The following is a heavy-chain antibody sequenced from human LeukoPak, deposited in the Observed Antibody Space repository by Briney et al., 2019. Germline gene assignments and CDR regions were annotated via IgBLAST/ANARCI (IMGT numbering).Heavy chain of an antibody. CDR1: GFTFNNYA. CDR3: ARGRALGYSYGFNDFDY. V-gene: IGHV3-23*01. J-gene: IGHJ4*02. D-gene: IGHD5-18*01. CDR2: VSGSGAIA. Sequence: GGSLRLSCAASGFTFNNYAMSWVRQAPGKGLEWVSTVSGSGAIAYYADSVKGRFTISRDNSKNTLYLQMNSLRAEDTAVYYCARGRALGYSYGFNDFDYWGQGTLVTVSS.